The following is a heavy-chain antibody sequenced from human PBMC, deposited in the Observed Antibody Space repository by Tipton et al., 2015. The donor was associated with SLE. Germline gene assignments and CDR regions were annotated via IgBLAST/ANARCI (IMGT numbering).Heavy chain of an antibody. V-gene: IGHV5-10-1*01. CDR1: GYSFTSYW. J-gene: IGHJ6*02. CDR3: ARQADSRSSGQGYYYYGMDV. CDR2: IDPSDSYT. D-gene: IGHD6-6*01. Sequence: QSGAEVKKPGESLRISCKGSGYSFTSYWISWVRQMPGKGLEWMGRIDPSDSYTNYSPSFQGHVTISADKSISTAYLQWSSLKASDTAMYYCARQADSRSSGQGYYYYGMDVWGQGTTVTVSS.